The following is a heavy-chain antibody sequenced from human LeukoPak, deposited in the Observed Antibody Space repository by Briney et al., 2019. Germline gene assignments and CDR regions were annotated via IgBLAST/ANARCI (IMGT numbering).Heavy chain of an antibody. J-gene: IGHJ3*02. D-gene: IGHD3-9*01. Sequence: SVKVSCKASGGTFSSYAISWVRQAPGQGLEWMGGIIPIFGTANYAQKFQGRVTMTRDTSTSTVYMELSSLRSDDTAVYYCVREVTVRYLGSDAFDIWGQGTMVTVSS. CDR3: VREVTVRYLGSDAFDI. CDR2: IIPIFGTA. CDR1: GGTFSSYA. V-gene: IGHV1-69*05.